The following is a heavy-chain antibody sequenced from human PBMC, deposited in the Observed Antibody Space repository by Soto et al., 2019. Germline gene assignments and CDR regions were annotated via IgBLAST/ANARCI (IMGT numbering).Heavy chain of an antibody. CDR2: INAGNGKT. CDR1: GYTFTSYA. J-gene: IGHJ4*02. Sequence: QVQLVQSGAEEKKPGASVKVSCKASGYTFTSYAMHWVRQAPGQRLEWMGWINAGNGKTKYSQKFQGRVTITRDTSASTAYMELSSLRSEDTAVYYCAGESYGGEFDYWGQGTLVTVSS. V-gene: IGHV1-3*05. CDR3: AGESYGGEFDY. D-gene: IGHD4-17*01.